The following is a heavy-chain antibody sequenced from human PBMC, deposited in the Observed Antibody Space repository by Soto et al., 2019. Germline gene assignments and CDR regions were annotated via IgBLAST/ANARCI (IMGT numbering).Heavy chain of an antibody. CDR1: GGSISSYY. D-gene: IGHD2-15*01. CDR2: IYYSGST. J-gene: IGHJ3*02. Sequence: SETLSLTCTVSGGSISSYYWSWIRQPPGKGLEWIGYIYYSGSTNYNPSLKSRVTISVDTSKNQFSLKLSSVTAADTAVYYCARGVIVVVVAARDAFDIWGQGTMVTVSS. CDR3: ARGVIVVVVAARDAFDI. V-gene: IGHV4-59*01.